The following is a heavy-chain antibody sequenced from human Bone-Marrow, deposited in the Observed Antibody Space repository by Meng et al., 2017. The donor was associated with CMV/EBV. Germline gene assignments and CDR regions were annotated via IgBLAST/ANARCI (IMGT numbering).Heavy chain of an antibody. Sequence: SQTLSLTCAISGDSVSSNSAAWNWIRQSPSRGLEWLGRAYYRSKWYNDYAVSVKSRITINPDTSKNQISLQLNSVTPEDTAVYYCARERDSEVVPAALNWFDPWGQGTLVTVSS. CDR3: ARERDSEVVPAALNWFDP. CDR2: AYYRSKWYN. D-gene: IGHD2-2*01. CDR1: GDSVSSNSAA. J-gene: IGHJ5*02. V-gene: IGHV6-1*01.